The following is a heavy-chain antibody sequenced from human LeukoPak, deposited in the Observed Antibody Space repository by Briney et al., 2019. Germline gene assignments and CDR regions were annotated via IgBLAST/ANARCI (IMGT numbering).Heavy chain of an antibody. CDR2: VSSSGIGT. CDR1: GFTFSSYA. D-gene: IGHD3-3*01. CDR3: AKEGGAYDSGGYYDY. Sequence: GGSLRLSCAASGFTFSSYAMGWVRQAPGKGLEWVSTVSSSGIGTYYADSVKGRFTISRDTSKNTFYLQMNSLRVEDTAVYHCAKEGGAYDSGGYYDYWGQGTLATVSS. J-gene: IGHJ4*02. V-gene: IGHV3-23*01.